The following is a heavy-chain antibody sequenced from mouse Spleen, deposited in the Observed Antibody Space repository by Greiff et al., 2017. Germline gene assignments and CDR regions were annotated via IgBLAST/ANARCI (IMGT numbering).Heavy chain of an antibody. D-gene: IGHD2-4*01. Sequence: VQLQQSGPDLVKPGASVKISCKASGYSFTDYNMNWVKQSNGKSLEWIGVINPNFGTTTYNQKFKDKATLTVDQSSSTAYMQLNSLTSEDSAVYYCARWDDYFYYFDFWGQGTTLTVSS. V-gene: IGHV1-39*01. J-gene: IGHJ2*01. CDR3: ARWDDYFYYFDF. CDR2: INPNFGTT. CDR1: GYSFTDYN.